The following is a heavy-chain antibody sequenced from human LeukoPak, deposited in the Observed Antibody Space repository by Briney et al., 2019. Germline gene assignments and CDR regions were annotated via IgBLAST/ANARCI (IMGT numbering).Heavy chain of an antibody. V-gene: IGHV3-30*04. CDR1: GFTFSSYA. CDR2: ISYDGSNK. CDR3: AKLSKRIVAATSHYNFDY. D-gene: IGHD5-12*01. J-gene: IGHJ4*02. Sequence: PGGSLRLSCAASGFTFSSYAMHWVRQAPGKGLEWVAVISYDGSNKYYADSVKGRFTISRDNSKNTLYLQMNSLRAEDTAVYYCAKLSKRIVAATSHYNFDYWGQGTLVTVSS.